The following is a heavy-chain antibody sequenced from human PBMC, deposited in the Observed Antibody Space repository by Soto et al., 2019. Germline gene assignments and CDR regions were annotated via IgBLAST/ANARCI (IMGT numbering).Heavy chain of an antibody. CDR1: GITFSAYS. CDR2: ITASSTTI. D-gene: IGHD2-8*01. J-gene: IGHJ5*02. Sequence: LRLSCADSGITFSAYSMNCVRKAPGKGLEWVSYITASSTTIYYADSVKGRFTISRDNAKNSLYLQMNSLRDEDTAVYYCARDNGMAGSFDPWGQGTLVTVS. CDR3: ARDNGMAGSFDP. V-gene: IGHV3-48*02.